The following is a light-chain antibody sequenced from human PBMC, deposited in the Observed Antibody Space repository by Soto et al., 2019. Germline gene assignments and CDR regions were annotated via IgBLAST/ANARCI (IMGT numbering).Light chain of an antibody. V-gene: IGKV1-27*01. CDR3: QKYTSAPFT. Sequence: DIQMTQSPSSLSASVGDRVTITCRASQDISNYLAWYQQKPGQVPKLLIYAASTLHSGVPSRFSSSGSVTDFTLTISSLQPEDVAAYYCQKYTSAPFTFGPGTKVDF. CDR2: AAS. CDR1: QDISNY. J-gene: IGKJ3*01.